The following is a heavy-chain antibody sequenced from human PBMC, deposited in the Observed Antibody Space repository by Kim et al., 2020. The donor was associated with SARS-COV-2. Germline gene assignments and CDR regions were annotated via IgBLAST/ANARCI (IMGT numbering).Heavy chain of an antibody. J-gene: IGHJ6*03. D-gene: IGHD3-3*02. CDR1: GVTLNHYG. CDR3: ARGASILLNYYYYMDI. CDR2: IWHDGTTK. Sequence: GGSLRLSCVASGVTLNHYGMHWVRQAPGKGLEWVAFIWHDGTTKYNADAVQGRFIISRDTSKNTVYLQMNSLRAEDTAMYFCARGASILLNYYYYMDIWG. V-gene: IGHV3-33*01.